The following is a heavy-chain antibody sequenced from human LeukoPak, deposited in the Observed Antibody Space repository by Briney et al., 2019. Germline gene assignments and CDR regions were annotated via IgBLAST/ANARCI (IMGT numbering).Heavy chain of an antibody. CDR1: GGSISSGQYY. V-gene: IGHV4-31*03. J-gene: IGHJ4*02. CDR3: ASLGQTSGWLDY. Sequence: SETLSLTCTVSGGSISSGQYYWSWIRQQPGKGLEWIGYIYYSGSTYYNPSLKTRVTISLDTSENQFSLNLRSVTAADTAVYYCASLGQTSGWLDYWGQGTLVTVSS. D-gene: IGHD6-19*01. CDR2: IYYSGST.